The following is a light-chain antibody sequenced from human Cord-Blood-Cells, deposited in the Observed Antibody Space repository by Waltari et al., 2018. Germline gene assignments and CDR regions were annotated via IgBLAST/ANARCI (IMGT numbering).Light chain of an antibody. CDR1: SSDVGSYTL. CDR2: EGS. V-gene: IGLV2-23*01. CDR3: CSYAGSSTCV. J-gene: IGLJ3*02. Sequence: QSALTQPASVSGSPGQSITISCTGTSSDVGSYTLVSWYQQNPGKAPKLLIYEGSKRPSGVSNRFSGSKSGNTASLTISGLQAEDEADYYCCSYAGSSTCVFGGGTKLTVL.